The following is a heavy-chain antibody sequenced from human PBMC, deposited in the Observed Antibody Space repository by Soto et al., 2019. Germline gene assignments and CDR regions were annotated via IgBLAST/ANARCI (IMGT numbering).Heavy chain of an antibody. CDR3: ARVDDYVWGSFRP. J-gene: IGHJ4*02. CDR2: ISPYNGKT. CDR1: GYTFTTHG. D-gene: IGHD3-16*02. Sequence: ASVEVSCKXSGYTFTTHGISWVRQAPGQGLEWMGWISPYNGKTTYAQKVQGRVTMTTDTSTSTAYMELRGLRSDDTAVYYCARVDDYVWGSFRPWGQGTQVTVSS. V-gene: IGHV1-18*04.